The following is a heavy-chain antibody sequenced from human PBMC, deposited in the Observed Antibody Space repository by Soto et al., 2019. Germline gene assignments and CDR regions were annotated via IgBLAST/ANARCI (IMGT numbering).Heavy chain of an antibody. J-gene: IGHJ3*02. CDR2: FDPEDGET. Sequence: ASVKVSCKVSGYTLTELSMHWVRQAPGKGLEWMGGFDPEDGETIYAQKFQGRVTMTEDTSTDTAYMELSSLRSEDTAVYYCATGLGEYFDLPKHAFDIWGQGTMVTVSS. D-gene: IGHD3-9*01. CDR1: GYTLTELS. V-gene: IGHV1-24*01. CDR3: ATGLGEYFDLPKHAFDI.